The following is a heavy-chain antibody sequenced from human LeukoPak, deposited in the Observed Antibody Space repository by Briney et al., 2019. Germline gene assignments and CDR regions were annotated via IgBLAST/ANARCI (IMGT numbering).Heavy chain of an antibody. CDR1: GYTFTGYY. CDR2: INPNSGGT. D-gene: IGHD6-25*01. Sequence: ASVKVSCKASGYTFTGYYMHWVRQAPGQGLEWMGWINPNSGGTNYAQKFQGRGTMTRDTSISTAYMELSSLRSEDTAVYYCARTMAAAEFDYWGQGTLVTVSS. V-gene: IGHV1-2*02. J-gene: IGHJ4*02. CDR3: ARTMAAAEFDY.